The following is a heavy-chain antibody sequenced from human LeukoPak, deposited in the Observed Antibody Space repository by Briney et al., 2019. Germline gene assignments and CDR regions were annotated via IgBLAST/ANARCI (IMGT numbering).Heavy chain of an antibody. D-gene: IGHD6-19*01. CDR3: ARDGDGSGWSDY. J-gene: IGHJ4*02. CDR1: GYSISSGYY. V-gene: IGHV4-38-2*02. Sequence: KPSETLSLTCAVSGYSISSGYYWGWIRQPPGKGLEWIGSIHHSGNTYYKPSLKSRVTISVDTSKNQFSLKLSSVTAADTAVYYCARDGDGSGWSDYWGQGTLVTVSS. CDR2: IHHSGNT.